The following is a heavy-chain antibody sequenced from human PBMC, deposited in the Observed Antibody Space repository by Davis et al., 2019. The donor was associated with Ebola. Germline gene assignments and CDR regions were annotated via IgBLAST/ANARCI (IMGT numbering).Heavy chain of an antibody. CDR3: AKSVKWELLRIYFDY. J-gene: IGHJ4*02. CDR2: ISGSGGST. V-gene: IGHV3-23*01. D-gene: IGHD1-26*01. CDR1: GFTFSSYA. Sequence: GESLKISCAASGFTFSSYAMSWVRQAPGKGLEWVSAISGSGGSTYYADSVKGRFTISRDNSKNTLYLQMNSLRAEDTVVYYCAKSVKWELLRIYFDYWGQGTLVTVSS.